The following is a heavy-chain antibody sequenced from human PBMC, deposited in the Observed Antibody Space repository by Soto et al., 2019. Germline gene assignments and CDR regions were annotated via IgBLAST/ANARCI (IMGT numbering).Heavy chain of an antibody. CDR1: GGSFSGYY. CDR2: INHSGST. J-gene: IGHJ4*02. V-gene: IGHV4-34*01. Sequence: QVQLQQWGAGLLKPSETLSLTCAVYGGSFSGYYWSWIRQPPGKGLEWIGEINHSGSTNYNPSLKSRVTISVDTSKNQFSLKLSSVTAADTAVYYCARAIAVARTDYWSQGTLVTVSS. CDR3: ARAIAVARTDY. D-gene: IGHD6-19*01.